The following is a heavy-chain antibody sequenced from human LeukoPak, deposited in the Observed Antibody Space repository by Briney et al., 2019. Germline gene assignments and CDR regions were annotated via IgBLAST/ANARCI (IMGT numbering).Heavy chain of an antibody. Sequence: SVKLSCKASRHTFTSYGISWVRQAPGQGLECMGGIIPIFGTANYAQKFQGRVTITADKSTSTAYMELSRLRSEDTAVYYCARLIAVAGSRRDYWGQGTLVTVSS. D-gene: IGHD6-19*01. V-gene: IGHV1-69*06. CDR3: ARLIAVAGSRRDY. CDR2: IIPIFGTA. J-gene: IGHJ4*02. CDR1: RHTFTSYG.